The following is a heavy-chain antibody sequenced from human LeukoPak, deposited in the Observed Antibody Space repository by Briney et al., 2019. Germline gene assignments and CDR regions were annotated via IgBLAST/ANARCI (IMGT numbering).Heavy chain of an antibody. Sequence: SETLSLTCTVSGGSISSGSYYWSWIRQPAGKGLEWIGRIYTSGSTNYNPSLKSRVTISVDTFKSQFSLKLSSVTAADTAVYYCARDPGYSYGPYYFDYWGQGTLVTVSS. V-gene: IGHV4-61*02. CDR3: ARDPGYSYGPYYFDY. D-gene: IGHD5-18*01. CDR2: IYTSGST. CDR1: GGSISSGSYY. J-gene: IGHJ4*02.